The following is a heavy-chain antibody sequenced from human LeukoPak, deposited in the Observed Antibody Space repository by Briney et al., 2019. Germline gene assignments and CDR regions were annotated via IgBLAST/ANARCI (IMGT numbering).Heavy chain of an antibody. V-gene: IGHV3-23*01. D-gene: IGHD6-25*01. Sequence: GGSLRLSCAASGFTFGSYAMSWVRQAPGKGLEWVSVVRGTGAATYYADSVEGRFIVSGDYSKDTVYLQMNSLRAEDTALYYCAKALGSSDYSFDCWGQGTLVTVSS. J-gene: IGHJ4*02. CDR3: AKALGSSDYSFDC. CDR1: GFTFGSYA. CDR2: VRGTGAAT.